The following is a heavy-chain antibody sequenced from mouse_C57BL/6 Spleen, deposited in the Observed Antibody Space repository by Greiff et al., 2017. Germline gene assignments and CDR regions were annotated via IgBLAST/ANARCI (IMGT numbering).Heavy chain of an antibody. CDR3: AREDDDDEGAWFAY. CDR2: IDPNSGGT. CDR1: GYTFTSYW. D-gene: IGHD2-4*01. Sequence: VQLQQPGAELVKPGASVKLSCKASGYTFTSYWMHWVKQRPGRGLGWIGRIDPNSGGTKYNEKFKSKATLTVDKPSSTAYMQLSSLTSEDAAVYYCAREDDDDEGAWFAYWGQGTLVTVSA. J-gene: IGHJ3*01. V-gene: IGHV1-72*01.